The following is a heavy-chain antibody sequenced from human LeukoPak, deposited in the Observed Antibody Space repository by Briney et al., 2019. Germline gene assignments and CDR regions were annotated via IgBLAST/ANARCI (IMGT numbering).Heavy chain of an antibody. CDR2: ISAYNGNT. J-gene: IGHJ4*02. V-gene: IGHV1-18*01. Sequence: ASVKVSCKASGYTFTSYGISWVRQAPRQGLEWMGWISAYNGNTNYAQKLQGRVTMTTDTSTSTAYMELRSLRSDDTAVYYCARDGRTPELLWFGESTDYWGQGTLVTVSS. CDR1: GYTFTSYG. CDR3: ARDGRTPELLWFGESTDY. D-gene: IGHD3-10*01.